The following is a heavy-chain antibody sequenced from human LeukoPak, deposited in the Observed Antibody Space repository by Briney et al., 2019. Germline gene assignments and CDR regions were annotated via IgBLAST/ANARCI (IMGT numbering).Heavy chain of an antibody. J-gene: IGHJ6*03. CDR2: ISGTGGTT. Sequence: GGSLRLSCAASGFTFSSYAMSWVRQAPGKGLEWVSAISGTGGTTYYADSVKGRVSISRDYSKNTLYLQMNSLRAEDTAVYYCARFHDYYYYYMDVWGKGTTVTVSS. CDR1: GFTFSSYA. CDR3: ARFHDYYYYYMDV. V-gene: IGHV3-23*01.